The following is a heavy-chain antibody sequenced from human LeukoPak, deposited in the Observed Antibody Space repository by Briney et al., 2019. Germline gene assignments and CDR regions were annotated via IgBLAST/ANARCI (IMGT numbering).Heavy chain of an antibody. Sequence: SETLSLTCAVYGGSFSGYYWSWIRQPPGKGLEWIGEINHSGSTSYNPSLKSRVTISVGTSKNQFSLKLSSVTAADTAAYYCARVGSEYQLRPFDPWGQGTLVTVSS. D-gene: IGHD2-2*01. V-gene: IGHV4-34*01. J-gene: IGHJ5*02. CDR2: INHSGST. CDR3: ARVGSEYQLRPFDP. CDR1: GGSFSGYY.